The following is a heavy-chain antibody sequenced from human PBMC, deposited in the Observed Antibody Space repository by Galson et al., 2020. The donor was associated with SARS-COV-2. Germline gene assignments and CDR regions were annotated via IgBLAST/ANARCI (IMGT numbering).Heavy chain of an antibody. J-gene: IGHJ4*02. Sequence: ASVKVSCKVSGYTLTELSMHWVRQAPGKGLEWMGGFDPEDGETIYAQKFQGRVTMTEDTSTDTAYMERSSLRSEDTAVYYCATTYAYCGGDCYSGFDYWGQGTLVTVSS. D-gene: IGHD2-21*02. CDR1: GYTLTELS. CDR3: ATTYAYCGGDCYSGFDY. V-gene: IGHV1-24*01. CDR2: FDPEDGET.